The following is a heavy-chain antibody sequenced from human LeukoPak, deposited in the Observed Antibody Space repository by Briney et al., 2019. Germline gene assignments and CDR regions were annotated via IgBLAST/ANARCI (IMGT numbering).Heavy chain of an antibody. CDR3: ARDPGYYYDSSGYYYWISVSDDAFDI. Sequence: PSETLSLTCTVSGGSISSSSYYWGWIRQPPGKGLEWIGSIYHSGSTYYNPSLKSRVTISVDTSKNQFSLKLSSVTAADMAVYYCARDPGYYYDSSGYYYWISVSDDAFDIWGQGTMVTVSS. CDR1: GGSISSSSYY. D-gene: IGHD3-22*01. V-gene: IGHV4-39*07. J-gene: IGHJ3*02. CDR2: IYHSGST.